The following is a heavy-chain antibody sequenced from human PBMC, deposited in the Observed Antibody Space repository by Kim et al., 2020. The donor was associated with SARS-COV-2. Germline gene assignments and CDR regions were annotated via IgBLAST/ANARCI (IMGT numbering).Heavy chain of an antibody. CDR2: IYYSGST. CDR3: ARLRITMVQGVRALDP. Sequence: SETLSLTCTVSGGSISSYYWSWIRQPPGKGLEWIGYIYYSGSTNYNPSLKSRVTISVDTSKNQFSLKLSSVTAADTAVYYCARLRITMVQGVRALDPWGQGTLVTVSS. J-gene: IGHJ5*02. V-gene: IGHV4-59*01. CDR1: GGSISSYY. D-gene: IGHD3-10*01.